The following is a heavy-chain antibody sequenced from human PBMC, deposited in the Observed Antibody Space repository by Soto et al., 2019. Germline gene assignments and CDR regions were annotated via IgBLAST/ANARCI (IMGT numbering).Heavy chain of an antibody. D-gene: IGHD2-15*01. CDR1: GGTFGDYS. V-gene: IGHV3-9*01. Sequence: SLRLSCAASGGTFGDYSMHWIRQAPGKGLEWVSGISWNGGSIGYADSVKGGFTISRDNATNSLYLHMNSLRAEETALYYCAKDTQKNAVVVVAAMSNIDIWGQGTMVTVSS. J-gene: IGHJ3*02. CDR2: ISWNGGSI. CDR3: AKDTQKNAVVVVAAMSNIDI.